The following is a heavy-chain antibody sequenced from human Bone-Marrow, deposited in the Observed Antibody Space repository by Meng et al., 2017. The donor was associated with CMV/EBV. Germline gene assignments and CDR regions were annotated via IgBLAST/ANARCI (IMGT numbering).Heavy chain of an antibody. V-gene: IGHV3-9*01. D-gene: IGHD2-2*01. J-gene: IGHJ6*02. CDR1: GFTFDDYA. CDR2: ISWNSGSI. CDR3: AKDGYCSSTSCYDYYYGMDV. Sequence: SLKISCAASGFTFDDYAMHWVRQAPGKGLEWVSGISWNSGSIGYADSVKGRFTISRDNAKNSLYLQMNSLRAEDTALYYCAKDGYCSSTSCYDYYYGMDVWGQGTTVTVSS.